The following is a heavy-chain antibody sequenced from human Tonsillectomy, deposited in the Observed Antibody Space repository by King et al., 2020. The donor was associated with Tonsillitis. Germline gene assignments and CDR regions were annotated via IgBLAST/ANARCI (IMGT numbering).Heavy chain of an antibody. J-gene: IGHJ5*02. CDR3: AKGSASCYTCWFDP. V-gene: IGHV3-30*18. Sequence: VQLVESGGGGVQPGRSLRLSCAASGITFSTYAMHWVRQAPGKGLEGVAATSSDGTNKYYGDSVKGRFTISRDNSKNTLYLQMNSLRVDDTAVYYCAKGSASCYTCWFDPWGQGTLVTVSS. CDR2: TSSDGTNK. CDR1: GITFSTYA. D-gene: IGHD2-2*02.